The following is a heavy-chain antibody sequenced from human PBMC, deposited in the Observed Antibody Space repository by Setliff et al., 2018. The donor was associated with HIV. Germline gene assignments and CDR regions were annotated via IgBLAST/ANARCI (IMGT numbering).Heavy chain of an antibody. CDR1: GFTFSSFS. V-gene: IGHV3-30*04. J-gene: IGHJ6*02. Sequence: GGSLRLSCSSYGFTFSSFSMHWVRQAPGKGLEWVTFIEFDGSDKYYVDSVKGRFTISRDNSKSMLYLQMKSLRVEDTAMYYCARNPQGSYWVTRYGMDVWGRGTTVTVSS. CDR3: ARNPQGSYWVTRYGMDV. D-gene: IGHD3-10*01. CDR2: IEFDGSDK.